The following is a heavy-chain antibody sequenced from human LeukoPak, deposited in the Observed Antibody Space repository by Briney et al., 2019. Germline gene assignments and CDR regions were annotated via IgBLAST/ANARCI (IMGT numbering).Heavy chain of an antibody. J-gene: IGHJ3*02. Sequence: PGGSLRLSCAASGFTFTSFSMNWVRQAPGKGLEWVSSISDTATDIYYADSVKGRFTISRDNAKNSLYLQMNSLRAEDTAVYYCARDRFDYDISGYPYDIWGQGTMVTVSS. CDR3: ARDRFDYDISGYPYDI. CDR1: GFTFTSFS. D-gene: IGHD3-22*01. V-gene: IGHV3-21*01. CDR2: ISDTATDI.